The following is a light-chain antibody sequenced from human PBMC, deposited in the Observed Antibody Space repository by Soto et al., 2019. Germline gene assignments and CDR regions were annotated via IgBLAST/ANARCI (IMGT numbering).Light chain of an antibody. V-gene: IGLV1-40*01. Sequence: QSVLTQPPSVSGAPGQRVTISCTGSSSNIGAGYDVHWYQQLPGTAPKLLIYGNSNRPSGVPDRFSGSKSGTSASLAISGLQAEDEADYYCSSYTSSFTPIGVFGGGTKLTVL. CDR2: GNS. CDR3: SSYTSSFTPIGV. CDR1: SSNIGAGYD. J-gene: IGLJ3*02.